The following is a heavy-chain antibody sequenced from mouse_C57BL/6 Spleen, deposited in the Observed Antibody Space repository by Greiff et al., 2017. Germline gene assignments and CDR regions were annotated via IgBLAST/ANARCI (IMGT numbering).Heavy chain of an antibody. J-gene: IGHJ2*01. Sequence: QVQLKESGAELARPGASVKMSCKASGYTFTSYTMHWVKQRPGQGLEWIGYINPSSGYTKYNQKFKDKATLTADKSSSTAYMQLSSLTSEDSAVYYGARSDGSSDVSYYFDYWGQGTTLTVSS. V-gene: IGHV1-4*01. CDR3: ARSDGSSDVSYYFDY. D-gene: IGHD1-1*01. CDR1: GYTFTSYT. CDR2: INPSSGYT.